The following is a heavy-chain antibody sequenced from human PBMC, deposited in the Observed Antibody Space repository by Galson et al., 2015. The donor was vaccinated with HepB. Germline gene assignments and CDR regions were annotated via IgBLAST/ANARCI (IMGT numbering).Heavy chain of an antibody. CDR2: IKQDGSEK. J-gene: IGHJ6*02. V-gene: IGHV3-7*03. CDR1: GFTFRSYW. D-gene: IGHD3-3*01. Sequence: SLRLSCAASGFTFRSYWMSWVRQAPGKGLEWVANIKQDGSEKYYVDSVKGRFTISIDNAKNSLYLQMNSLRAEDTAVYYCARDRRRMYYDFWSRTPDYYGMDVWGQGTTVTGSS. CDR3: ARDRRRMYYDFWSRTPDYYGMDV.